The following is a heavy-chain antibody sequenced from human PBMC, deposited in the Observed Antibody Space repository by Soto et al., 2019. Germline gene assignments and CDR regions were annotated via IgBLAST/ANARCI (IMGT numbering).Heavy chain of an antibody. J-gene: IGHJ4*02. Sequence: QVQLVQSGAEVKKPGASVKVSCKASGYTFTSYYMHWVRQAPGQGLDWLGIINPSGGSTSYAQKFQGRVTMTRDTSTSTVYMELSSLRSEDTAVYYCARDQVYSSGWLRGIFDYWGQGNLVTVSS. CDR1: GYTFTSYY. CDR3: ARDQVYSSGWLRGIFDY. CDR2: INPSGGST. D-gene: IGHD6-19*01. V-gene: IGHV1-46*01.